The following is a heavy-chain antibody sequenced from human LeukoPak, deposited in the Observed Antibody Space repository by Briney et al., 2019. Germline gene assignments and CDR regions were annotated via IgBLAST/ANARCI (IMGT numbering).Heavy chain of an antibody. D-gene: IGHD5-12*01. J-gene: IGHJ6*03. CDR2: IIPIFGTA. V-gene: IGHV1-69*13. CDR3: ARGRSGYEFPYYYYMDV. CDR1: GYTFTGYY. Sequence: GASVKVSCKASGYTFTGYYMHWVRQAPGQGLEWMGGIIPIFGTANYAQKFQGRVTITADESTSTAYMELSSLRSEDTAVYYCARGRSGYEFPYYYYMDVWGKGTTVTISS.